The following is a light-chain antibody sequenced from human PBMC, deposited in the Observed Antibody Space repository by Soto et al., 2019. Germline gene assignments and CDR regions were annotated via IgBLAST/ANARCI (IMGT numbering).Light chain of an antibody. CDR3: QQYYNWPAYT. CDR1: ETGRTN. Sequence: IVRTQSPVTLSVSPGERVTLSCRTSETGRTNLAWFQQKPGQTPRLLIFGASTRATGIPTRFTGSGSETEFTLTIDSLQSEDLAVYYCQQYYNWPAYTFGQGTKLAI. J-gene: IGKJ2*01. V-gene: IGKV3-15*01. CDR2: GAS.